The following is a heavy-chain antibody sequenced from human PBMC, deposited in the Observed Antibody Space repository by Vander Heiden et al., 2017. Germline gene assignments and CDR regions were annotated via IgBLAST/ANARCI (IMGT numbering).Heavy chain of an antibody. J-gene: IGHJ4*02. CDR2: IRIKSDGGTA. D-gene: IGHD6-19*01. CDR1: GFTFRNAW. CDR3: TSEYDSGWYAFDY. V-gene: IGHV3-15*07. Sequence: EVQLVQSGGGLVKPRGSLRLSCAASGFTFRNAWLNWVRQAPGKGLEWVGRIRIKSDGGTADYAAPVRGRFTISRDDSKNVLYLQMSSLKTEDTAFYYCTSEYDSGWYAFDYWGQGALVAVSS.